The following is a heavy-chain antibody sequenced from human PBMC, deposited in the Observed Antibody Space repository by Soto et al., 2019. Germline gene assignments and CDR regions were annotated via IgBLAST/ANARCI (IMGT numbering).Heavy chain of an antibody. CDR1: GYSFTSYW. D-gene: IGHD2-2*01. Sequence: PGESLKISCKGSGYSFTSYWIGWVRQMPGKGLEWMGIIYPGDSDTRYSPSFQGQVTISADKSISTAYLQWSSLKASDTAMYYCARTSDLLGDIVVVPAAFDYWGQGTLVTVSS. CDR2: IYPGDSDT. CDR3: ARTSDLLGDIVVVPAAFDY. J-gene: IGHJ4*02. V-gene: IGHV5-51*01.